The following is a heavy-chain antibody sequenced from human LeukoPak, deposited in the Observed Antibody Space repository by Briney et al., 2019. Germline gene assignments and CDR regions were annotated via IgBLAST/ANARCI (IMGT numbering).Heavy chain of an antibody. Sequence: GGSLRLSCAASGFSFSSYWMHWVRQAPGKGPVWVSLISNDESTIIYADSVKGRFTISRDNAKNTLYLQMSSLRAEDTAVYYCARVWYGSGSLYYYYYYMDVWGKGTTVTISS. D-gene: IGHD3-10*01. J-gene: IGHJ6*03. V-gene: IGHV3-74*01. CDR1: GFSFSSYW. CDR3: ARVWYGSGSLYYYYYYMDV. CDR2: ISNDESTI.